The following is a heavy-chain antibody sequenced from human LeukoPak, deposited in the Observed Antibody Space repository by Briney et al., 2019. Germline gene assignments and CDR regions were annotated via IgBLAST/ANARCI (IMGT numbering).Heavy chain of an antibody. J-gene: IGHJ3*02. Sequence: GSLRLSCAASGFTFSSYAIHWFRQAPDKGLEWVAVISYDGSNKYYADSVKGRFTISRDTSKNTLYLQMNSLGAEDTAVYYCARTNYGDYADAFDIWGQGTMVTVSS. CDR2: ISYDGSNK. CDR3: ARTNYGDYADAFDI. V-gene: IGHV3-30-3*01. D-gene: IGHD4-17*01. CDR1: GFTFSSYA.